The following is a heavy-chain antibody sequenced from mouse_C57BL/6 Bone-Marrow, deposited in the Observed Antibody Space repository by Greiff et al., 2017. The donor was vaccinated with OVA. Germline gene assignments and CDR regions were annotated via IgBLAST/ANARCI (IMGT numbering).Heavy chain of an antibody. CDR1: GFSLTSYG. Sequence: VQGVESGPGLVAPSQSLSITCTVSGFSLTSYGVHWVRQPPGKGLEWLVVIWSDGSTTYNSALKSRLSISKDNSKSQVFLKMNSLQTDDTAMYYCARHGGYSNFYAMDYWGQGTSVTVSS. V-gene: IGHV2-6-1*01. D-gene: IGHD2-5*01. CDR2: IWSDGST. CDR3: ARHGGYSNFYAMDY. J-gene: IGHJ4*01.